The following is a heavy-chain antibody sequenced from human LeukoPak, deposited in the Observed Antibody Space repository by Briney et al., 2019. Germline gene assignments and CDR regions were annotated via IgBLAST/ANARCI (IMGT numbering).Heavy chain of an antibody. CDR1: GFTFSSYS. J-gene: IGHJ4*02. CDR2: ISSSSSTI. V-gene: IGHV3-48*01. D-gene: IGHD6-19*01. CDR3: ARDRWHSSGWYTVEFDY. Sequence: GGSLRLSCAASGFTFSSYSMNWVRQAPGKGLEWVSYISSSSSTIYYADSVKGRFTISRDNAKNTLYLQMNSLRAEDTAVYYCARDRWHSSGWYTVEFDYWVQGTLVTVSS.